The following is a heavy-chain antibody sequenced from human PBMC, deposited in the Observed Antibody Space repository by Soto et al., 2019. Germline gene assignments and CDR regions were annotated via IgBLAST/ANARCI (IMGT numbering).Heavy chain of an antibody. J-gene: IGHJ6*03. V-gene: IGHV3-20*01. CDR1: GFTFDDYG. CDR2: INWNGGST. D-gene: IGHD4-17*01. CDR3: ARTSPKEKYYYYYMDV. Sequence: GGSLRLSCAASGFTFDDYGMSWVRQAPWKGLEWVSGINWNGGSTGYADSVKGRFTISRDNAKNSLYLQMNSLRAEDTALYHCARTSPKEKYYYYYMDVWGKGTTVTVSS.